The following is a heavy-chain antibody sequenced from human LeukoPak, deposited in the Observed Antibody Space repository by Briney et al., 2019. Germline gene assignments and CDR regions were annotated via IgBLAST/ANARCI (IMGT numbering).Heavy chain of an antibody. V-gene: IGHV4-38-2*02. CDR1: GYSISSGYY. CDR3: ARRAYSGSYWSF. CDR2: INHSGST. Sequence: PSETLSLTCTVSGYSISSGYYWSWIRQPPGKGLEWIGEINHSGSTNYNPSLKSRVTISVDTSKNQFSLKLSSVTAADTAVYYCARRAYSGSYWSFWGQGTLVTVSS. D-gene: IGHD1-26*01. J-gene: IGHJ1*01.